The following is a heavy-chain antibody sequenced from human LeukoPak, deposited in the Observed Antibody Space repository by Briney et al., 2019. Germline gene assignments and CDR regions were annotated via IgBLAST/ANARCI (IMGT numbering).Heavy chain of an antibody. CDR3: ARTRPCYYYGMDV. CDR1: GFTFSSYE. Sequence: GGSLRLSCAASGFTFSSYEMNWVRQAPGKGLEWVSYISSSGSTIYYADSVKGRFTISRDNAKNSLYLQMNSLRAEDTAVYYCARTRPCYYYGMDVWGQGTTVTVSS. V-gene: IGHV3-48*03. CDR2: ISSSGSTI. J-gene: IGHJ6*02.